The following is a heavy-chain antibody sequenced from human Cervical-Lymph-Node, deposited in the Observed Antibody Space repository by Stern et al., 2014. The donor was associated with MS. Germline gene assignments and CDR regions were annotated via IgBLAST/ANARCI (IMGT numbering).Heavy chain of an antibody. J-gene: IGHJ4*02. CDR1: GGSISSGGYY. Sequence: VQLVESGPGLVKPSQTLSLTCTGSGGSISSGGYYWSWIRQHPGKGLEWIGSIYYSGSTYYTPSLKSRVTISVDTSKNQFSLKLSSVTAADTAVYYCARVAYDFWSGYYSIDYWGQGTLVTVSS. CDR3: ARVAYDFWSGYYSIDY. D-gene: IGHD3-3*01. CDR2: IYYSGST. V-gene: IGHV4-31*03.